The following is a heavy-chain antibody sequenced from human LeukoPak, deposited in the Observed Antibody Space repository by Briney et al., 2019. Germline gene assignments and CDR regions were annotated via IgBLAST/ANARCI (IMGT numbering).Heavy chain of an antibody. J-gene: IGHJ5*02. D-gene: IGHD4-23*01. V-gene: IGHV3-30*18. CDR2: ISYDGSNK. Sequence: PGGSLRLSCAASGFTFSNYGMHWVRQAPGKGLEWVAVISYDGSNKYYADSVKGRFTISRDNSKNTLYLQMNSLRAEDTAVYYCAKDLSGYGGNPVWFDPWGQGTLVTVSS. CDR1: GFTFSNYG. CDR3: AKDLSGYGGNPVWFDP.